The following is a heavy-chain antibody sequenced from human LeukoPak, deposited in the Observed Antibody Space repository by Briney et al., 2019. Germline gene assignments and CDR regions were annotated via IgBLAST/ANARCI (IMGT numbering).Heavy chain of an antibody. CDR3: ARGGSYNGFDY. V-gene: IGHV5-51*01. Sequence: GDSLKISCKTSGYTFTRHWIGWVRQMPGKGLEWMGIIYPDDSDTRYSPSFRGQVTISADKSTSTAYLQWSSLKASDTAMYYCARGGSYNGFDYWGQGTLVTVSS. J-gene: IGHJ4*02. D-gene: IGHD1-26*01. CDR1: GYTFTRHW. CDR2: IYPDDSDT.